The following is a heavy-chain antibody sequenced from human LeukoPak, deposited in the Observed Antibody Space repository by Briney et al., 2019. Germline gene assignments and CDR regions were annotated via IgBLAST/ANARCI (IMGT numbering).Heavy chain of an antibody. J-gene: IGHJ6*03. V-gene: IGHV3-74*01. D-gene: IGHD1-26*01. CDR2: INSDGSST. Sequence: PGGSLRLSCAASGFTFSSYWMHWVRQAPGKGLVWVSRINSDGSSTTYADSVKGRFTISRDNAKNTLYLQMNSLRAEDTAVFYCAKAAYSENYYSYCMDVWGRGTTVTISS. CDR3: AKAAYSENYYSYCMDV. CDR1: GFTFSSYW.